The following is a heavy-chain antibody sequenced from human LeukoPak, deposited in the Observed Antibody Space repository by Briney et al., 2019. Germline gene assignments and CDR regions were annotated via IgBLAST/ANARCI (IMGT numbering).Heavy chain of an antibody. CDR1: GYTFTNYG. D-gene: IGHD2-15*01. CDR3: ARDLVPTGGRPGSSDY. CDR2: ISAYNGNT. V-gene: IGHV1-18*01. J-gene: IGHJ4*02. Sequence: ASVKVSRKASGYTFTNYGISWVRQAPGQGLEWMGWISAYNGNTNYAENLQGTVTMTTDKSTSTAYMELRSLRSDDTAVYYCARDLVPTGGRPGSSDYWGQGTLVTVPS.